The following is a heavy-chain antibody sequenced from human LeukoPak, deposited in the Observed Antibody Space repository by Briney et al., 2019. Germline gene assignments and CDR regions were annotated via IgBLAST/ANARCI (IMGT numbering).Heavy chain of an antibody. D-gene: IGHD3-22*01. CDR3: ARSYYYDSIYFDY. CDR1: GFTFSSYS. J-gene: IGHJ4*02. V-gene: IGHV3-21*01. Sequence: KTGGSLRLSCAASGFTFSSYSMNWVRQAPGKGLEWVSSISSSSSHIYYADSVKGRFTISRDNAKNSLYLQMNSLRAEDTAVYYCARSYYYDSIYFDYWGQGTLVTVSS. CDR2: ISSSSSHI.